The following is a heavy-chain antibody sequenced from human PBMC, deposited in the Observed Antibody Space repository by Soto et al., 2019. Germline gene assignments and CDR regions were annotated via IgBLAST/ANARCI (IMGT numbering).Heavy chain of an antibody. V-gene: IGHV3-9*01. CDR2: ISWNSCSI. D-gene: IGHD3-10*01. CDR1: GFTFDDYA. CDR3: AKDAITMVRGVISYYGMDV. J-gene: IGHJ6*02. Sequence: EVPLVESGGGLVQPGRSLRLSCAASGFTFDDYAMHWVRQAPGKGLEWVSGISWNSCSIGYADSVKGRFTISRDNAKNSLYLQMTSLRAEDTALYYCAKDAITMVRGVISYYGMDVWGQGTTVTVSS.